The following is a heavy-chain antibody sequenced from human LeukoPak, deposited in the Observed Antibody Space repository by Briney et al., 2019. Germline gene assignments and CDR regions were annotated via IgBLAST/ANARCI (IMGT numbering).Heavy chain of an antibody. J-gene: IGHJ4*02. D-gene: IGHD5-18*01. CDR2: MNPNSGNT. Sequence: GASVKVSCKASGYTFTSYDINWVRQATGQGLEWMGWMNPNSGNTGYAQKFQGRVTMTRNTSISTAYMELSSLRPEDTAVYYCARALQLWPYFDYWGQGTLVTVSS. CDR1: GYTFTSYD. V-gene: IGHV1-8*01. CDR3: ARALQLWPYFDY.